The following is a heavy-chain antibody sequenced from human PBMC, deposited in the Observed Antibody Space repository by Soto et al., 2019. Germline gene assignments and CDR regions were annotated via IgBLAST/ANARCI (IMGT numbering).Heavy chain of an antibody. Sequence: QVQLQESGPGLVKPSQTLSLTCTVSGGSISSGGTGSYWTWIRQLPGKGLEWIGYIYYTGNTYYNPSRNSRPTISIDTSENQFSLKLTSVTAADTAVYFCASGHDAYKVRYWGQGTLVTVSS. V-gene: IGHV4-31*03. D-gene: IGHD1-1*01. J-gene: IGHJ4*02. CDR1: GGSISSGGTGSY. CDR2: IYYTGNT. CDR3: ASGHDAYKVRY.